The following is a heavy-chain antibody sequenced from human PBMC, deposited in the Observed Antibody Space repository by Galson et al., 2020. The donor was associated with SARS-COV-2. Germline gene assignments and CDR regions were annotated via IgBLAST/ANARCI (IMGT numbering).Heavy chain of an antibody. V-gene: IGHV3-33*06. CDR1: GFTFSSYG. D-gene: IGHD2-21*01. Sequence: QLGESLKISCSASGFTFSSYGMHWVRQAPGKGLEWVATIWVDGTNQFYADSVKGRFTVSRDNSKNMLYLQMNSVGVEDTAVYYCAKDALGGDCYFPDYWGQGTLVTVSS. J-gene: IGHJ4*02. CDR3: AKDALGGDCYFPDY. CDR2: IWVDGTNQ.